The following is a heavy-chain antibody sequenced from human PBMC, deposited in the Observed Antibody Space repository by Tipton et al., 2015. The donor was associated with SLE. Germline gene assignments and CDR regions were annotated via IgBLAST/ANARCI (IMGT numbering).Heavy chain of an antibody. CDR1: GFTFSSYA. J-gene: IGHJ3*02. CDR2: ISSNGGST. D-gene: IGHD3-3*01. V-gene: IGHV3-64*04. CDR3: ARDRIAFTIPDAFDI. Sequence: GSLRLSCSASGFTFSSYAMHWVRQAPGKGLEYVSAISSNGGSTYYADSVKGRFTVSRDNAKNSLYLQMNSLRAEDTAVYYCARDRIAFTIPDAFDIWGQGTMVTVSS.